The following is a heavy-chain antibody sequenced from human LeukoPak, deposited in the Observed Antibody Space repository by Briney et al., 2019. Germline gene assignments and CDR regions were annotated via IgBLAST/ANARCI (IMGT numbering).Heavy chain of an antibody. CDR3: AKVGATAGTLRIEYFQH. CDR1: GFTFSSYA. V-gene: IGHV3-23*01. D-gene: IGHD6-13*01. J-gene: IGHJ1*01. Sequence: GGPLRLSCAASGFTFSSYAMSWVRQAPGKGLEWVSGISGSGRTTYYADSVKGRFTISRDNSKNTLYLQMNSLRAEDTAVYFCAKVGATAGTLRIEYFQHWGQGTLVTVSS. CDR2: ISGSGRTT.